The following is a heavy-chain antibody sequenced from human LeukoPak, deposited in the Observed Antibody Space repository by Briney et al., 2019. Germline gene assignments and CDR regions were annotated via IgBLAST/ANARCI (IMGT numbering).Heavy chain of an antibody. J-gene: IGHJ4*02. CDR2: IRSKTYGGTT. V-gene: IGHV3-49*03. CDR1: GFTFDDDT. CDR3: AREPKGRYLQFDY. Sequence: GGSLRLPCSASGFTFDDDTMSWFRQVPGKGLEWVGFIRSKTYGGTTEYAASVNGRFTISRDDSKDTAYLQMDRLKIEDTAVYFCAREPKGRYLQFDYWGQGTLVTVSS. D-gene: IGHD5-24*01.